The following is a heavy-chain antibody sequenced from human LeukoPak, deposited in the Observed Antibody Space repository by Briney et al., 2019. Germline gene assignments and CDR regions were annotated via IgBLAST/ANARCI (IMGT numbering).Heavy chain of an antibody. J-gene: IGHJ3*02. CDR2: IYYSGST. V-gene: IGHV4-59*12. D-gene: IGHD3-22*01. CDR3: ARDHYDSSSYWGDNDAFDI. CDR1: GGSISSYY. Sequence: PSETLSLTCTVSGGSISSYYWSWVRQPPGKGLEWIGSIYYSGSTYYNPSLKSRVTISVDTSKNQFYLKLSSVTDADTAVYYCARDHYDSSSYWGDNDAFDIWGQGTMVTVSS.